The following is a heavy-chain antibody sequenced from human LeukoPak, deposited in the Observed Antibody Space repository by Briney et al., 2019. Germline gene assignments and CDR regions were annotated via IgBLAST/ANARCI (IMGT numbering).Heavy chain of an antibody. CDR3: ARGRGSGSYYFDY. V-gene: IGHV3-33*08. J-gene: IGHJ4*02. CDR2: IWYDGSNK. CDR1: GFTFSSYA. D-gene: IGHD6-19*01. Sequence: GGSLRLSCSASGFTFSSYALHWVRQAPGKGLEWVAVIWYDGSNKYYAGSVKGRFTISRDNSKNTLYLQMNSLRAEDTAVYYCARGRGSGSYYFDYWGQGTLVTVSS.